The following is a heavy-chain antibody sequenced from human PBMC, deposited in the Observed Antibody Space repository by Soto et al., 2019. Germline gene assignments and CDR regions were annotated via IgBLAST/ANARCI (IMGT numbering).Heavy chain of an antibody. J-gene: IGHJ5*02. Sequence: GGSLRLSCAASGFTFSGSAMHWVRQASGKGLEWVGRIRSKSNSYATAYAASVKGRFTISRDDSKDTAYLQMNSLKTEDTAVYYCTRDPRNYYDSIGSTNWFDPWGQGTLVTVSS. V-gene: IGHV3-73*01. CDR1: GFTFSGSA. CDR3: TRDPRNYYDSIGSTNWFDP. D-gene: IGHD3-22*01. CDR2: IRSKSNSYAT.